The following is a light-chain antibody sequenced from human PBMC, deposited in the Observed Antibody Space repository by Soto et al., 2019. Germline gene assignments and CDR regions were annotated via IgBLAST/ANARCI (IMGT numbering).Light chain of an antibody. V-gene: IGKV3-11*01. J-gene: IGKJ1*01. CDR1: QSVSSY. Sequence: EIVLTQSPATLSLSPGERATLSCRASQSVSSYLAWYQQKPGQAPRLLIYDASNRATGIPARFSGSGSGTDFTLTISSLEPEDFAVYYCQQYGNSPWTFGQGTRWIS. CDR2: DAS. CDR3: QQYGNSPWT.